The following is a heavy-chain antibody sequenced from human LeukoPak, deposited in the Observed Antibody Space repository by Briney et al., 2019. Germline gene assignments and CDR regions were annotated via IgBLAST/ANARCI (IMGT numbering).Heavy chain of an antibody. CDR3: ASGEDSAKTAY. V-gene: IGHV4-4*09. D-gene: IGHD3-3*01. J-gene: IGHJ4*02. Sequence: PSETLSLTCTVSGGSITHYYWNWMRQPPGRGLEWIGYILTSGSSNYNPSLKSRVTISLDTSQNQFSLNLRSVTAADTAVYYCASGEDSAKTAYWGQGTLVTVSS. CDR2: ILTSGSS. CDR1: GGSITHYY.